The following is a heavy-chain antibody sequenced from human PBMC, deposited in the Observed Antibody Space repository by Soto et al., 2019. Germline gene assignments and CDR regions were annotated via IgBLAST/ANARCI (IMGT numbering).Heavy chain of an antibody. D-gene: IGHD2-15*01. Sequence: GGSLRLSCAASGFTFSRYAMNWVRQAPGKGLEWVSTISYSGGSTYYADSVKGRFTISRDNSKNTLYLQMNSLRAEDTAVYYCAKAAGYCSGGSCYSADIDYWGQGTLVTVSS. J-gene: IGHJ4*02. CDR3: AKAAGYCSGGSCYSADIDY. CDR1: GFTFSRYA. CDR2: ISYSGGST. V-gene: IGHV3-23*01.